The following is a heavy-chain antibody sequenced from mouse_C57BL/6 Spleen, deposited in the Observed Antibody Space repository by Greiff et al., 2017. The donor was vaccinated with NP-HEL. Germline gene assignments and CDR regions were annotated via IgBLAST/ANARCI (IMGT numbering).Heavy chain of an antibody. V-gene: IGHV5-4*01. CDR1: GFTFSSYA. Sequence: EVMLVESGGGLVKPGGSLKLSCAASGFTFSSYAMSWVRQTPEKRLEWVATISDGGSYTYYPDNVKGRFTISRDNAKNNLYLQMSHLKSEDTAMYYCAREGNSNLDYWGQGTTLTVSS. CDR2: ISDGGSYT. CDR3: AREGNSNLDY. D-gene: IGHD2-5*01. J-gene: IGHJ2*01.